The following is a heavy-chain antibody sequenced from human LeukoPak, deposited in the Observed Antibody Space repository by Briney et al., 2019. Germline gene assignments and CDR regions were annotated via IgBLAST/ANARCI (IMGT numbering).Heavy chain of an antibody. CDR1: GGSISSSSYY. Sequence: PSETLSLTCTVSGGSISSSSYYWGWIRQPPGKGLEWIGSIYYSGSTYYNPSLKSRVTISVDTSKNQFSLKLSSVTAADTAVYYCARVKGGGRPVFFYYYYYMDVWGKGTTVTVSS. CDR2: IYYSGST. J-gene: IGHJ6*03. CDR3: ARVKGGGRPVFFYYYYYMDV. V-gene: IGHV4-39*07. D-gene: IGHD3-3*01.